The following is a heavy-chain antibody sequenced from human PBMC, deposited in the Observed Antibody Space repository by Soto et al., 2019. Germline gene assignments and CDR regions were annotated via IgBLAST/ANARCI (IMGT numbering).Heavy chain of an antibody. V-gene: IGHV4-59*08. CDR1: GGSISSYY. CDR3: ARYDLVPGVHDAFDI. CDR2: IYYSGST. D-gene: IGHD2-2*01. J-gene: IGHJ3*02. Sequence: QVQLQESGPGLVKPSETLSLTCTVSGGSISSYYWSWMRQPPGKGLEWIGYIYYSGSTNYNPSLKSRVTISVDTSKNQFSLELSSVTAADAAVYYCARYDLVPGVHDAFDIWGQGTMVTVSS.